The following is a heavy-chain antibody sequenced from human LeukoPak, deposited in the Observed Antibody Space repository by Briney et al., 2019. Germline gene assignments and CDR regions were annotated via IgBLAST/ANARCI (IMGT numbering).Heavy chain of an antibody. CDR1: GGSISTYY. V-gene: IGHV4-4*07. D-gene: IGHD2-2*01. Sequence: SETLSLTCTVSGGSISTYYWSWIRQPAGKGLEWIGRIYTSGTTYYNSSLKSRVTMSLDTSKNHFSLRLSSVTAADTAVYYCAREDYQLLSGSFYYYMHVWGKGTTVTVSS. J-gene: IGHJ6*03. CDR3: AREDYQLLSGSFYYYMHV. CDR2: IYTSGTT.